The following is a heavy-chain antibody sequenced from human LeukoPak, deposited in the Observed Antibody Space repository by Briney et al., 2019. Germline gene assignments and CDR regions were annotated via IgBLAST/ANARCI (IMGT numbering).Heavy chain of an antibody. V-gene: IGHV3-20*04. Sequence: GSLRLSCAASGFKFDDFGMSWVRQDPAKGLEWVSSINWDGGSTYYADSVKGRVTISRDNVENSLHLQMNSLRVEDTAVYYCVTGGSGTYYKWGQGTLVTVSS. D-gene: IGHD1-26*01. CDR1: GFKFDDFG. J-gene: IGHJ4*02. CDR2: INWDGGST. CDR3: VTGGSGTYYK.